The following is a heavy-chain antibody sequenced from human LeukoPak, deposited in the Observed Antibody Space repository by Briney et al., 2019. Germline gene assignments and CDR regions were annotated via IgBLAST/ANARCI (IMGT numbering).Heavy chain of an antibody. V-gene: IGHV3-7*02. J-gene: IGHJ3*02. CDR2: IKQDGSEK. CDR3: ARTAGYSSIVFDI. D-gene: IGHD2-2*01. CDR1: GFTFSNYW. Sequence: GGSLRLSCAASGFTFSNYWMSWVRQAPGKGLEWVANIKQDGSEKYYVDSVKGRFTISRDNAKNSLYLQINSLRAEDTAVYNCARTAGYSSIVFDIWGQGTMVTVSS.